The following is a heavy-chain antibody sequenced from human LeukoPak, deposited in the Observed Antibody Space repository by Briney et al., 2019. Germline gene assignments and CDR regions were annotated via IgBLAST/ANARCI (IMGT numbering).Heavy chain of an antibody. V-gene: IGHV4-39*01. Sequence: SETLSLTCTVSGGSISSSSYYWGWIRQPPGKGLEWIGSIYYSGSTYYNPSLKSRVTISVDTSKNQFSLKLSSVTAADTAVYYCARQLNYYDSSGYYYPLGYWGQGTLVTVSS. CDR1: GGSISSSSYY. CDR3: ARQLNYYDSSGYYYPLGY. CDR2: IYYSGST. J-gene: IGHJ4*02. D-gene: IGHD3-22*01.